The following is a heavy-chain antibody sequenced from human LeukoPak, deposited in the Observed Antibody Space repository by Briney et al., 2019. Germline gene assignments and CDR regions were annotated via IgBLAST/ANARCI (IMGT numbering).Heavy chain of an antibody. CDR2: IYWDDEE. V-gene: IGHV2-5*02. CDR3: AHRRGGVFDY. Sequence: SGPTLVKPTQTLTLTCTFSGFSLSSSGVAVGWIRQPPGKALEWLALIYWDDEEHCSPSLKNRLTITKDTSKNQVVLTITNMDPVDTATYYCAHRRGGVFDYWGQGTLVTVSS. J-gene: IGHJ4*02. CDR1: GFSLSSSGVA. D-gene: IGHD2-8*02.